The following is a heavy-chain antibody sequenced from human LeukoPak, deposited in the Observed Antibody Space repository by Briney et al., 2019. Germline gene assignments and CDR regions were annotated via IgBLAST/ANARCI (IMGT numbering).Heavy chain of an antibody. Sequence: GGSLRLPCAASGFTVSSNYMSWVRQAPGKGLEWVSIIYSGGSTYYADSVNGRFTISRDDSKNTLYLQMNSLRAEDTAVYYCAKITPTYYFDYWGQGTLVTVSS. CDR3: AKITPTYYFDY. D-gene: IGHD1-14*01. J-gene: IGHJ4*02. CDR1: GFTVSSNY. CDR2: IYSGGST. V-gene: IGHV3-66*01.